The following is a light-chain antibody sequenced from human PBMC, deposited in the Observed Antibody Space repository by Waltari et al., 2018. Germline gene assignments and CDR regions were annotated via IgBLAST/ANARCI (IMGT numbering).Light chain of an antibody. J-gene: IGLJ3*02. Sequence: SYELTQPPSLSVSPGQTVSITCSGDKLGDKYVCWYQEKPGQSPVLVIYQDDKRHSGIPERSSGSNSGTTATLTIIGTQTMDEGDYSCQAWGRSTHIVFGGGTKLTVL. V-gene: IGLV3-1*01. CDR3: QAWGRSTHIV. CDR2: QDD. CDR1: KLGDKY.